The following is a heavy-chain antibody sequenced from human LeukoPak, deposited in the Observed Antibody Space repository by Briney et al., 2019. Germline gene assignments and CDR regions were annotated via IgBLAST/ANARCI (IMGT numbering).Heavy chain of an antibody. CDR3: ARDFLDCSSTTCRRPAGWFDP. D-gene: IGHD2-2*01. Sequence: ASVKVSCKASGYTFTSYYMHWVRQAPRQGLEWMGIINPSGGSTSYAQKFQGRITMTRDTSTSTVYMELSSLRSEDTAVYYCARDFLDCSSTTCRRPAGWFDPWGQGTLVTVSS. J-gene: IGHJ5*02. CDR1: GYTFTSYY. V-gene: IGHV1-46*01. CDR2: INPSGGST.